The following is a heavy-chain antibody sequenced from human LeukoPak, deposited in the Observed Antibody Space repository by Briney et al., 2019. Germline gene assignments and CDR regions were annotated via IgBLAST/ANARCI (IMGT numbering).Heavy chain of an antibody. CDR3: ARGTTGSHDAFDI. CDR2: INPSGGST. D-gene: IGHD1-1*01. J-gene: IGHJ3*02. CDR1: GYTFTSYY. Sequence: GASVKVSCKASGYTFTSYYMHWVRQAPGQGLEWMGIINPSGGSTSYAQKLQGRITMTTATSTSTAYMELRSLRSDDTAFYYCARGTTGSHDAFDIWGQGTMVTVSS. V-gene: IGHV1-46*01.